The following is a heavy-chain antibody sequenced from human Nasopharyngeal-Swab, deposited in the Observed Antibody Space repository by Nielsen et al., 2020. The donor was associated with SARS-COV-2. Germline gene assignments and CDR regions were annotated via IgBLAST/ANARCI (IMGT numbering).Heavy chain of an antibody. D-gene: IGHD3-10*01. CDR3: ARDPNGGFDP. CDR1: GGSISSYY. Sequence: SETLSLTCTVSGGSISSYYWSWIRQPPGKGLEWIGYIYYRGSTNYNPSLKSRVTISVDTSKNQFSLKLSSVTAADTAVYYCARDPNGGFDPWGQGTLVTVSS. J-gene: IGHJ5*02. CDR2: IYYRGST. V-gene: IGHV4-59*01.